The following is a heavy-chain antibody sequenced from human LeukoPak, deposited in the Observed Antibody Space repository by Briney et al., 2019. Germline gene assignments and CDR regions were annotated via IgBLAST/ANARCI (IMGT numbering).Heavy chain of an antibody. Sequence: GASVKVSCKASGGTFSSYAISWVRQAPGQGLEWMGGIIPIFGTANYAQKFQGRVTITADKSTSKAYMELSSLRSEDTAVYYCARGGGYCSSTSCPEFDYWGQGTLVTVSS. V-gene: IGHV1-69*06. J-gene: IGHJ4*02. CDR2: IIPIFGTA. CDR3: ARGGGYCSSTSCPEFDY. D-gene: IGHD2-2*01. CDR1: GGTFSSYA.